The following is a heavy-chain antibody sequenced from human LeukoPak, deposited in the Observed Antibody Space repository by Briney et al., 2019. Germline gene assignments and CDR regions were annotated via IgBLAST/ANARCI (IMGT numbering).Heavy chain of an antibody. J-gene: IGHJ4*02. CDR1: RSTFCSYA. V-gene: IGHV3-23*01. D-gene: IGHD3-16*02. CDR2: ISGSGGST. CDR3: AKAISDYVWGSYRYIDY. Sequence: GGSLRLSCAASRSTFCSYAMSWVRQAPGKGLEWVSAISGSGGSTYYADSVKGRFTISRDNSKNTLYLQMNSLRAEDTAVYYCAKAISDYVWGSYRYIDYWGQGTLVTVSS.